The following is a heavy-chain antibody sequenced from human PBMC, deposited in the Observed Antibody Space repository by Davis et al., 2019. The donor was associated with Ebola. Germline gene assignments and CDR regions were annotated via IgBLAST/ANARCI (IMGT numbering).Heavy chain of an antibody. Sequence: SVKVSCKTSGFIFTSSVVQWVRQARGQRLEWIGWIVVGSGDTSYAQKVRERVTITRDMSTSTAYMEMNSLRSEDTAVYYCAAEFEDAFDIWGQGTMVTVSS. V-gene: IGHV1-58*01. CDR2: IVVGSGDT. J-gene: IGHJ3*02. D-gene: IGHD3-9*01. CDR3: AAEFEDAFDI. CDR1: GFIFTSSV.